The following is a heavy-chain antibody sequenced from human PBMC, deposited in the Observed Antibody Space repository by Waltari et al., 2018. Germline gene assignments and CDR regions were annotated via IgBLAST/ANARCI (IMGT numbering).Heavy chain of an antibody. CDR3: ARTTYYYDSSGSHDAFDI. CDR1: GYSFTSYW. Sequence: EVQLVQSGAEVKKPGESLKISCKGSGYSFTSYWIGWVRQMPGKGLEWMGIIYPGDSDTRYSPSCQGKVTISADKSISTAYLQWSSLKASDTAMYYCARTTYYYDSSGSHDAFDIWGQGTMVTVSS. CDR2: IYPGDSDT. V-gene: IGHV5-51*01. D-gene: IGHD3-22*01. J-gene: IGHJ3*02.